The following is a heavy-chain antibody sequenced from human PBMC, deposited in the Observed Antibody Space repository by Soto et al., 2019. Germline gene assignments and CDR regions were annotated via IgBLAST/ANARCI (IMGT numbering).Heavy chain of an antibody. CDR2: IYYSGST. V-gene: IGHV4-39*01. CDR1: GGSISSSSYY. D-gene: IGHD6-19*01. CDR3: ARHKHRSSSGIFSGGAWSLYWFDP. Sequence: SETLSLTCTVSGGSISSSSYYWGWIRQPPGKGLEWIGSIYYSGSTYYNPSLKSRVTISVDTSKNQFSLKLSSVTAADTAVYYCARHKHRSSSGIFSGGAWSLYWFDPWGQGTLVTVSS. J-gene: IGHJ5*02.